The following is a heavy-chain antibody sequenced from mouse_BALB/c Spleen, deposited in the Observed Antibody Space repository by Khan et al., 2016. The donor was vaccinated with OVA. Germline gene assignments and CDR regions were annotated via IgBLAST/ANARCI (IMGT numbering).Heavy chain of an antibody. CDR3: ARTGKIKY. V-gene: IGHV3-2*02. J-gene: IGHJ2*01. CDR2: ISYSGSP. CDR1: GYSITSGYG. Sequence: QLQESGPGLVKPSQSLSLTCTVTGYSITSGYGWNWIRQFPGNKLEWMGNISYSGSPNYNPYFKSRISFTRETSKNPFFLQLNSVNTEDTATYYCARTGKIKYWGQGTTLTVSS.